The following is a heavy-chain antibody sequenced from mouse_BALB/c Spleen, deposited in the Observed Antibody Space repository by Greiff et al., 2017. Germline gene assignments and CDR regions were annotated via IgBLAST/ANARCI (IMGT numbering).Heavy chain of an antibody. J-gene: IGHJ2*01. CDR2: INPSTGYT. CDR1: GYTFTSYW. V-gene: IGHV1-7*01. Sequence: QVQLQQSGAELAKPGASVKMSCKASGYTFTSYWMHWVKQRPGQGLEWIGYINPSTGYTEYNQKFKDKATLTADKSSSTAYMQLSSLTSEDSAVYYVARRAIAERGGDYWGQGTTLTVSS. D-gene: IGHD3-1*01. CDR3: ARRAIAERGGDY.